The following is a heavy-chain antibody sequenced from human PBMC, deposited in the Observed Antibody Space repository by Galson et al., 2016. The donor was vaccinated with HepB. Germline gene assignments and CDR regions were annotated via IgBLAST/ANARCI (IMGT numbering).Heavy chain of an antibody. CDR3: AREGGYYSFYYYGMDV. J-gene: IGHJ6*02. CDR1: GYTFTSYQ. V-gene: IGHV1-46*01. CDR2: INPNADST. Sequence: SVKVSCQASGYTFTSYQMHWVRQAPGQGLEWMGIINPNADSTTYAQKFQGRVTMTRDTSTSTVYMELSSLISEDTAVYYCAREGGYYSFYYYGMDVWGQGTTVTVSS. D-gene: IGHD3-3*01.